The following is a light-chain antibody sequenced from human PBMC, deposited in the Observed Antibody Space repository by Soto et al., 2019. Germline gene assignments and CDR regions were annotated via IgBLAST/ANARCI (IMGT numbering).Light chain of an antibody. CDR3: QQCKDWPLT. CDR2: GAS. J-gene: IGKJ4*01. CDR1: QSVSIN. Sequence: EIVMTQSPATLSVSPGERATLSCRASQSVSINLAWFQQKPGQAPRLLIYGASTRATGIPARFSGSGSGIEFTLTISSLQSEDFAVYYCQQCKDWPLTFGGGTKVEIK. V-gene: IGKV3-15*01.